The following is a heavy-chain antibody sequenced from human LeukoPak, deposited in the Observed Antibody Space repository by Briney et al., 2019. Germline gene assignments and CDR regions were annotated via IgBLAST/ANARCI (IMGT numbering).Heavy chain of an antibody. CDR2: IYYSGST. CDR1: GGSISSSSYY. D-gene: IGHD2-8*01. V-gene: IGHV4-39*01. Sequence: SETLSLTCTVSGGSISSSSYYWGWIRQPPGKGLEWIGSIYYSGSTYYNPSLKSRVTISVDTSKNQFSLKLSSVTAADTAVHYCARAGELMARNWFDPWGQGTLVTVSS. CDR3: ARAGELMARNWFDP. J-gene: IGHJ5*02.